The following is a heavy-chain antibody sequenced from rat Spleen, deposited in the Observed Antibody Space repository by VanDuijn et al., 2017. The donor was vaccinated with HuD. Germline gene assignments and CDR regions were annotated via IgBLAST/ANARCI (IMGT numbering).Heavy chain of an antibody. CDR1: GFTFSNFP. J-gene: IGHJ2*01. V-gene: IGHV5-46*01. CDR2: ISTRGDNT. Sequence: EVQLVESGGDLVQPGRSVRLSCAASGFTFSNFPMAWVRQAPTKGLEWVATISTRGDNTYYRDSVKGRFTISRDNAKSTLYLQLDSLRSEDTATYYCTTDTFYDGTYYPGGFDYWGQGVMVTVSS. CDR3: TTDTFYDGTYYPGGFDY. D-gene: IGHD1-12*02.